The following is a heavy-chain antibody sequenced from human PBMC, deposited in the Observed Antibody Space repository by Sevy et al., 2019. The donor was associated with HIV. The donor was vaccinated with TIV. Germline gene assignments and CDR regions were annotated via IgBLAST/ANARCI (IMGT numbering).Heavy chain of an antibody. J-gene: IGHJ5*02. CDR1: GDSVSGDSVA. CDR2: TYYRSKWYN. Sequence: SQTLSLTCAISGDSVSGDSVAWNWIRQSPSRGLEWLGRTYYRSKWYNDYALSVKGRILVSTDTSKNQVSLQLNSVTPKDTAVYYCARAITIFGLTIMLDPWGQGTLVTVSS. CDR3: ARAITIFGLTIMLDP. D-gene: IGHD3-3*01. V-gene: IGHV6-1*01.